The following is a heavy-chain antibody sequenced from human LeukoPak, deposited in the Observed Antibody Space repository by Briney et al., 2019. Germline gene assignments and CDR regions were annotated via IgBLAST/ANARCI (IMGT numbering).Heavy chain of an antibody. D-gene: IGHD1-1*01. CDR1: GFTFSSYG. Sequence: GRSLRPSCAASGFTFSSYGMHWVRQAPGKGLEWVAVISYVGSNKYYADSVKGRFTISRDNSKNTLYLQMNSLRAEDTAVYYCAKGGWNAGYYMDVWGKGTTVTVSS. CDR2: ISYVGSNK. J-gene: IGHJ6*03. V-gene: IGHV3-30*18. CDR3: AKGGWNAGYYMDV.